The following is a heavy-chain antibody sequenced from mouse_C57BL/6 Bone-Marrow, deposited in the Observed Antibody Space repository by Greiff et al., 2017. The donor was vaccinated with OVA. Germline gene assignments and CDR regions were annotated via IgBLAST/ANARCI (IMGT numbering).Heavy chain of an antibody. V-gene: IGHV1-74*01. CDR3: AIHYGYDGNFDY. Sequence: QVQLPQPGAELVKPGASVTVSCNASGYTFTSYWLHWVKQRPGQGLEWIGRIHPSDSDTNYNQKFKGKATLTVDKSSSTAYMQLSSLTSEDSAVYYCAIHYGYDGNFDYWGQGTTLTVSS. CDR2: IHPSDSDT. CDR1: GYTFTSYW. D-gene: IGHD2-2*01. J-gene: IGHJ2*01.